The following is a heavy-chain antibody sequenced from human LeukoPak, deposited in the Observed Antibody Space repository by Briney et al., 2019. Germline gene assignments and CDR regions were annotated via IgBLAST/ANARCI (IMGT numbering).Heavy chain of an antibody. D-gene: IGHD2-21*01. V-gene: IGHV3-23*01. CDR3: VKDIQCSY. J-gene: IGHJ4*02. CDR1: GSNFGDAA. Sequence: PGGSLRLSCAASGSNFGDAAMTWVRQVPGKGLQWVSLISSSGLNTYYAGSVKGRFALSRDNSKNTLDLQMNSMRADDTAVYYCVKDIQCSYWGQGTPVIVSS. CDR2: ISSSGLNT.